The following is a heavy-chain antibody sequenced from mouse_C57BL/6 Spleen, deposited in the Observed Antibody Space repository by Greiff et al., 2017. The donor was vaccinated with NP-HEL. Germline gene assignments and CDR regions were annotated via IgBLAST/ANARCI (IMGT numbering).Heavy chain of an antibody. D-gene: IGHD1-1*02. J-gene: IGHJ3*01. CDR2: INPSSGYT. CDR1: GYTFTSYT. CDR3: ARKENYGFFAY. Sequence: QVQLQQSGAELARPGASVKMSCKASGYTFTSYTMHWVKQRPGQGREWIGYINPSSGYTMYNQNLKDKATLTADKSSSTAYMQLSTLTSEDSAVYYCARKENYGFFAYWGQGTLVTVSA. V-gene: IGHV1-4*01.